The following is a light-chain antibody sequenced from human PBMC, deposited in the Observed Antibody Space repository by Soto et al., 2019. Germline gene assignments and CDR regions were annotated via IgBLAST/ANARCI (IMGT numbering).Light chain of an antibody. V-gene: IGKV3D-20*02. J-gene: IGKJ4*01. CDR2: GSS. Sequence: EIVLTQSPDTLSLSPGQSATLSCRASPSVSSSYLAWYQQKPGQAPRLLIDGSSSRATGIPDRFSGSGSGTDFTLTISSLEPEDFAVYYCLQRSDWPLTFGGGTKVEIK. CDR1: PSVSSSY. CDR3: LQRSDWPLT.